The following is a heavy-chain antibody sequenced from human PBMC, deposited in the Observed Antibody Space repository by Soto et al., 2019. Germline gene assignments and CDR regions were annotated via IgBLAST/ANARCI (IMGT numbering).Heavy chain of an antibody. Sequence: QVQLVQSGAEVKKPGASVKVSCKASGYTFTGYYMHWVRQAPGQGLEWMGWINPNSGGTNYAQKFQGWVTMTRDTSTSTAYMEMSRRRADDTAVYYCARAEITMFRGGGDFDYWGQGTLVTVSS. CDR3: ARAEITMFRGGGDFDY. CDR1: GYTFTGYY. CDR2: INPNSGGT. V-gene: IGHV1-2*04. D-gene: IGHD3-10*01. J-gene: IGHJ4*02.